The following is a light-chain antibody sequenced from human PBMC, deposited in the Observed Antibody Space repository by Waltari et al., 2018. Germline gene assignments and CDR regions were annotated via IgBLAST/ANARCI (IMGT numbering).Light chain of an antibody. V-gene: IGLV8-61*01. Sequence: QTVVTQEPSFSVSPGGTVTLTCGLSSGSVSTSYYPSCYQQTPGQAPRTLIYSINTRSSGVPDRFSGSILGNKAALTITGAQADDESDYYCVLYMGSGIHWVFGGGTKLTVL. CDR3: VLYMGSGIHWV. CDR1: SGSVSTSYY. J-gene: IGLJ3*02. CDR2: SIN.